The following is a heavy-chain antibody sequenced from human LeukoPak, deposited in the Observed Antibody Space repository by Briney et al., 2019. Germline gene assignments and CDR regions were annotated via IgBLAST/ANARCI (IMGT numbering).Heavy chain of an antibody. D-gene: IGHD3/OR15-3a*01. V-gene: IGHV3-23*01. J-gene: IGHJ4*02. Sequence: GGSLRLSCAASGFTFSSYAMSWVRQAPGKGLEWVSAISGSGGSTYYADSVKGRFTISRDNSKNTLYLQMNSLRAEDTAVYFCARDKDWAFDYWGQGTLVTVSS. CDR2: ISGSGGST. CDR3: ARDKDWAFDY. CDR1: GFTFSSYA.